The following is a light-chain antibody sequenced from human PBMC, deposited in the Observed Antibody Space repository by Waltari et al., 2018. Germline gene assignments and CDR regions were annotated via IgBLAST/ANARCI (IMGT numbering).Light chain of an antibody. CDR2: GTS. V-gene: IGKV3-20*01. CDR1: QRVGRT. Sequence: EIVLTQSPGTLSLSPGERAIVSCRASQRVGRTLAWYQQKPGQAPRLLIYGTSNRATGIPDRVIGSGSGTEFSLTISGLEPEDSAVYYCQHYLRLPVAFGQGTKVEIK. CDR3: QHYLRLPVA. J-gene: IGKJ1*01.